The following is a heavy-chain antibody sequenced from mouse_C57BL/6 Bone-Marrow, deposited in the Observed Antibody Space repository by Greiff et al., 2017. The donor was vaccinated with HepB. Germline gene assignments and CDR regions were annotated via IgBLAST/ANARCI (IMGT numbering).Heavy chain of an antibody. CDR3: ARGTLYYDYDGYYFDY. CDR2: IYPRSGNT. J-gene: IGHJ2*01. Sequence: VHLVESGAELARPGASVKLSCKASGYTFTSYGISWVKQRTGQGLEWIGEIYPRSGNTYYNEKFKGKATLTADKSSSTAYMELRSLTSEDSAVYFCARGTLYYDYDGYYFDYWGQGTTLTVSS. V-gene: IGHV1-81*01. D-gene: IGHD2-4*01. CDR1: GYTFTSYG.